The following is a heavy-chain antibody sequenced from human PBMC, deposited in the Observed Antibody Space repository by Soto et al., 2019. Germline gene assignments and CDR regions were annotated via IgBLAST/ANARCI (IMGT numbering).Heavy chain of an antibody. CDR2: IKQDGSEK. V-gene: IGHV3-7*01. CDR3: AIDRVFRFLEWFKPSASGGMDV. J-gene: IGHJ6*02. CDR1: GFTFGSYW. D-gene: IGHD3-3*01. Sequence: GGYLRLSCAASGFTFGSYWMSWVRHAPGKGLEWVANIKQDGSEKYYVDSGKGRFTISRDNAKNSLYLQMNSLRAEDTAMYYFAIDRVFRFLEWFKPSASGGMDVRGQGTTVTVSS.